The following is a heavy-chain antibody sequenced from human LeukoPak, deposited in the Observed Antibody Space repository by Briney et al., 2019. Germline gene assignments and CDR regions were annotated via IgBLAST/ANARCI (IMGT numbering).Heavy chain of an antibody. CDR3: ARGGSNSYFQH. Sequence: PSETLSLTCTVSGDSISSGGYYWSWIRQHPGKGLEWIGYIYYSGSTYYNPSLKSRVFIAVDTFENQFSLKLRSVTAAVTAVYYCARGGSNSYFQHWGQGTLVTVSS. CDR1: GDSISSGGYY. V-gene: IGHV4-31*03. D-gene: IGHD1-26*01. J-gene: IGHJ1*01. CDR2: IYYSGST.